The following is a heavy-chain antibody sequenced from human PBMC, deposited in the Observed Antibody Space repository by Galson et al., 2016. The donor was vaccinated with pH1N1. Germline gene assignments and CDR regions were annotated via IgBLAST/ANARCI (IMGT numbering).Heavy chain of an antibody. J-gene: IGHJ5*02. CDR1: GFTFSRYW. Sequence: SLRLSCAASGFTFSRYWMHWVRQAPGKGLEWVANIKEDGSAIYYVDSVKGRFTISRDNARDSLYLQMNNLRAEDTAVYYCARFTGGPWGQGTLVTVSP. CDR3: ARFTGGP. D-gene: IGHD2-8*02. CDR2: IKEDGSAI. V-gene: IGHV3-7*01.